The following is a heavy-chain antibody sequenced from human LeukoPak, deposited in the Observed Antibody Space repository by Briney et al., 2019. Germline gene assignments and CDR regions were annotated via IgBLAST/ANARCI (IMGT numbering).Heavy chain of an antibody. D-gene: IGHD1-1*01. CDR3: ARGTTDAFDI. J-gene: IGHJ3*02. V-gene: IGHV1-18*01. Sequence: ASVKVSCMASGGTFSSYAISWVRQAPGQGLEWMGWISAYNGNTNYAQKLQGRVTMTTDTSTSTAYMELRSLRSDDTAVYYCARGTTDAFDIWGQGTMVTVSS. CDR1: GGTFSSYA. CDR2: ISAYNGNT.